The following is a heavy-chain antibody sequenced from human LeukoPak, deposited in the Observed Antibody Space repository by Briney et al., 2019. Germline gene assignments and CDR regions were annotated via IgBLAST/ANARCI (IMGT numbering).Heavy chain of an antibody. J-gene: IGHJ6*02. CDR3: XXXXXXMATPFYYYYGMDV. V-gene: IGHV5-51*01. CDR2: IYPGDSDT. Sequence: GESLKISCKGSGYSFTSYWIGWVRQMPGKGLEWMGIIYPGDSDTRYSPSFQGQVTISADKSISTAYLQWSSLKASETAMYYCXXXXXXMATPFYYYYGMDVWGQGTTVTVSS. D-gene: IGHD5-24*01. CDR1: GYSFTSYW.